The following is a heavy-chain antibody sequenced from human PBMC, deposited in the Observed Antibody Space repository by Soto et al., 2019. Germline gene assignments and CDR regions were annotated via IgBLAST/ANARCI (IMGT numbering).Heavy chain of an antibody. CDR3: AGLRGYAGSPIDY. CDR1: GGSILSGY. CDR2: ISYSGNT. Sequence: PSETQSLTCAVSGGSILSGYWSWIRQTQGKGLEWIGYISYSGNTNYNPSLKSRVTMSVDTPKNQFSLRLSSVTTADTAVYYCAGLRGYAGSPIDYWGQGTLVTVS. V-gene: IGHV4-59*01. D-gene: IGHD2-15*01. J-gene: IGHJ4*02.